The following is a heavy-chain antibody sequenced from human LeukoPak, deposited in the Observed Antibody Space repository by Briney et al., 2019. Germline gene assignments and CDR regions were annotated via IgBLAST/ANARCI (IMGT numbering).Heavy chain of an antibody. V-gene: IGHV1-2*02. CDR3: ASVYYYDSSDAFDI. CDR2: INPNSGGT. J-gene: IGHJ3*02. D-gene: IGHD3-22*01. Sequence: ASVKVSCKASGYTFTGYYMHWVRQAPGQGLEWMGWINPNSGGTNYAQKFQGRVTTTRDTSISTAYMELSRLRSDDTAVYYCASVYYYDSSDAFDIWGQGTMVTVSS. CDR1: GYTFTGYY.